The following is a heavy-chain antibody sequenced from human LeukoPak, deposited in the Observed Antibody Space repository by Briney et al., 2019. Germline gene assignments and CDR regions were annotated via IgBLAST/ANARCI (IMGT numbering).Heavy chain of an antibody. CDR2: IYYSGST. CDR3: ARDYGDYFDY. J-gene: IGHJ4*02. Sequence: SETLSLTCTVSGGSISSYYWSWIRQPPGKGLEWIGYIYYSGSTNYNPSLKSRVTISVDTSKNQFSLKLSSVAAADTAVYYCARDYGDYFDYWGQGTLVTVSS. CDR1: GGSISSYY. D-gene: IGHD4-17*01. V-gene: IGHV4-59*01.